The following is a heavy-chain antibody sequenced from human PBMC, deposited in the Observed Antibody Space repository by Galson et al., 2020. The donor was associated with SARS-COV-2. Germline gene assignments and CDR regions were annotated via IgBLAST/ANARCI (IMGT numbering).Heavy chain of an antibody. CDR2: IYPGDSDT. J-gene: IGHJ4*02. V-gene: IGHV5-51*01. D-gene: IGHD3-22*01. CDR3: ARMQNRLFDY. CDR1: GYSFTSYW. Sequence: KVSCKGSGYSFTSYWIGWVRQMPGKGLEWMGTIYPGDSDTRYSPSFQGQVTISADKSISTAYLQWSSLKASDTAMYYCARMQNRLFDYWGQGTLVTVSS.